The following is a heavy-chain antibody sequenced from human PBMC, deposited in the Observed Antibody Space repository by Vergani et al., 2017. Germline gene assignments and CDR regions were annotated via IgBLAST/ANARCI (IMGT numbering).Heavy chain of an antibody. V-gene: IGHV3-21*01. Sequence: VQLVESGGGVVQPGRSLRLSCAASGFTFSSYSMNWVRQAPGKGLEWVSSISSSSSYIYYADSVKGRFTISRDNAKNSLYLQMNSLRAEDTAVYYCARGIAAAGHHDAFDIWGQGTMVTVSS. CDR2: ISSSSSYI. D-gene: IGHD6-13*01. CDR1: GFTFSSYS. J-gene: IGHJ3*02. CDR3: ARGIAAAGHHDAFDI.